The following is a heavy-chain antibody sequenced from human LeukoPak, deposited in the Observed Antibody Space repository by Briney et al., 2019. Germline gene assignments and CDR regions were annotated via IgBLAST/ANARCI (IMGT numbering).Heavy chain of an antibody. Sequence: PGRSLRLSCIVSGFTPRSYAMSWIRQAPREGLGWVASIAYSGGSAYYADSVKGRSSISREHSKNTPSLQLTSLRAEDTALYYCTRYSGCYGISWGQGTLVTVSS. CDR3: TRYSGCYGIS. V-gene: IGHV3-23*01. D-gene: IGHD5-12*01. J-gene: IGHJ4*02. CDR1: GFTPRSYA. CDR2: IAYSGGSA.